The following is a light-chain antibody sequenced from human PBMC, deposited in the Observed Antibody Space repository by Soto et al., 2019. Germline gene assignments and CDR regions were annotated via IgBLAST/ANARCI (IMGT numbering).Light chain of an antibody. J-gene: IGKJ1*01. Sequence: EIVMTQSPATLSVSPGEIATLYFSASQSVSSNLAWYQQKPGQAPRLLIYGASTRATGIPDRFSGSGSGTDFTLTISRLEPEDFAVYYCQQYGSSPQTFGQGTKVDIK. CDR3: QQYGSSPQT. CDR2: GAS. V-gene: IGKV3-20*01. CDR1: QSVSSN.